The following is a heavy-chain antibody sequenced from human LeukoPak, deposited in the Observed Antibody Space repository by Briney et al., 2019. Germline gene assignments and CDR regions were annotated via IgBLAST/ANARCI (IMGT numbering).Heavy chain of an antibody. J-gene: IGHJ4*02. CDR2: IYPGDSDT. V-gene: IGHV5-51*01. CDR1: GYSFTSYW. Sequence: GESLKISCKGSGYSFTSYWIGWVRQMPGKGLEWMGIIYPGDSDTRYSPSFQGQVTISADKSISTAYLQWSSLKASDTAMYYRARRSRDYYDSSGYDELFDYWGQGTLVTVSS. CDR3: ARRSRDYYDSSGYDELFDY. D-gene: IGHD3-22*01.